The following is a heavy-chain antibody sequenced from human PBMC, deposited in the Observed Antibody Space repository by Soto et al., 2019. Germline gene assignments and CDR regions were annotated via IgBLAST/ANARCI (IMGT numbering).Heavy chain of an antibody. CDR1: GFTFSSYA. D-gene: IGHD3-10*01. V-gene: IGHV3-23*01. CDR2: ISGSGGST. Sequence: SLRLSCAASGFTFSSYAMSWVRQAPGKGLEWVSAISGSGGSTYYADSVKGRFTISRDNSKNTLYLQMNSLRAEDTAVYYCAKDLNGSGSRRRRGPYYYGMDVWGQGTTVTVSS. J-gene: IGHJ6*02. CDR3: AKDLNGSGSRRRRGPYYYGMDV.